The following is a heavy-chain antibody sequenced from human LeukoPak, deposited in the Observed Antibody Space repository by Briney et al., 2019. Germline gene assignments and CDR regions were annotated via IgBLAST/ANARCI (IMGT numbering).Heavy chain of an antibody. CDR2: IDDGGNT. CDR3: ARVRQTANDY. CDR1: GYSISSGFY. D-gene: IGHD3-10*01. J-gene: IGHJ4*02. Sequence: SETLSLTCTVSGYSISSGFYWGWIRQPPGKGLEWIGNIDDGGNTYHNPSLKSRVTISVDTSKNQFSLKVNSVTAADTAVYYCARVRQTANDYWGQGTLVTVSS. V-gene: IGHV4-38-2*02.